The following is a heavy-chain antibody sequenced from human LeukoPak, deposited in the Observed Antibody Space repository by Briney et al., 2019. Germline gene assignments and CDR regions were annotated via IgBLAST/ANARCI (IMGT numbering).Heavy chain of an antibody. CDR1: GGTFSNHA. J-gene: IGHJ4*02. Sequence: SVKVSCKASGGTFSNHAVSWVRQAPGQGLEWMGGIIPTFGTANYAQKFQGRVTITADESTSTAYMELSSLRSEDTAVYYCARAHRQLERLGRYYFDYWGQGTLVTVSS. V-gene: IGHV1-69*13. CDR3: ARAHRQLERLGRYYFDY. D-gene: IGHD1-1*01. CDR2: IIPTFGTA.